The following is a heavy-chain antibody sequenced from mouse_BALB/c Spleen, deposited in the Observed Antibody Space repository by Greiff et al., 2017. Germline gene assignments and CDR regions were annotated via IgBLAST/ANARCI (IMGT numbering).Heavy chain of an antibody. J-gene: IGHJ3*01. CDR2: ISSGGSYT. D-gene: IGHD2-1*01. CDR1: GFTFSSYA. CDR3: ASDLLPSSFAY. V-gene: IGHV5-9-4*01. Sequence: DVKLQESGGGLVKPGGSLKLSCAASGFTFSSYAMSWVRQSPEKRLEWVAEISSGGSYTYYPDTVTGRFTISRDNAKNTLYLEMSSLRSEDTAMYYCASDLLPSSFAYWGQGTLVTVSA.